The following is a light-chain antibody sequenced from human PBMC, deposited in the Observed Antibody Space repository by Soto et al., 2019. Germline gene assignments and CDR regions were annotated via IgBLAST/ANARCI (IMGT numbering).Light chain of an antibody. J-gene: IGKJ1*01. CDR2: KAS. V-gene: IGKV1-5*03. CDR3: QPYDTYWT. CDR1: ESISNW. Sequence: DIQMTQSPSTLSASVGDRVIITCRASESISNWLAWYQQKPGKAPNLLIYKASSLKSGVPLRFSGSGSGTEFTLTITSLQHDDFATYYCQPYDTYWTFGKGTKVDIK.